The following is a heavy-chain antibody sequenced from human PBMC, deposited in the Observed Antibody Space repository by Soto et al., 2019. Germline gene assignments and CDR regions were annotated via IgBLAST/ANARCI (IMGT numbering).Heavy chain of an antibody. CDR2: LYSGGST. V-gene: IGHV3-53*02. CDR1: GLTVSSNY. D-gene: IGHD3-10*01. CDR3: ARDRPGDEGDGFDI. J-gene: IGHJ3*02. Sequence: EVQLVETGGGLIQPGGSLRLSCAASGLTVSSNYMNWVRQAPGKGLEWVSVLYSGGSTHYAGSVKRRFIISRDNSKNTVYLQMNSLRVEGTAIYYCARDRPGDEGDGFDIWGHGTMVTVSS.